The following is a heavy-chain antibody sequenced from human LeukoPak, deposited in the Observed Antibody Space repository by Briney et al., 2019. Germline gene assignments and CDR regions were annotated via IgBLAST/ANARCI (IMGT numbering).Heavy chain of an antibody. V-gene: IGHV3-13*04. D-gene: IGHD3-10*01. Sequence: GGSLRLSCAASGFTFSSYDMHWVRQGTGKGLEWVSAIGTAGDTYYPGSVKGRSTTSRENAKNSLYLQMNSLRVGDTAVYYCARGRGWGTFDIWGQGTMVTVSS. J-gene: IGHJ3*02. CDR3: ARGRGWGTFDI. CDR1: GFTFSSYD. CDR2: IGTAGDT.